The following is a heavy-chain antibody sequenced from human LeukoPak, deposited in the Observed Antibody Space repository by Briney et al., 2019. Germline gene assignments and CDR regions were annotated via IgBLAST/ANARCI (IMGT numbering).Heavy chain of an antibody. CDR3: ATWTTVTTQINWFDP. CDR2: IYTSGST. Sequence: PSETLSLTCTVSGGSISSYYWSWIRQPAGKGLEWIGRIYTSGSTNYNPSLKSRVTMSVDTSKNQFSLKLSSVTAADMAVYYCATWTTVTTQINWFDPWGQGTLVTVSS. V-gene: IGHV4-4*07. CDR1: GGSISSYY. J-gene: IGHJ5*02. D-gene: IGHD4-17*01.